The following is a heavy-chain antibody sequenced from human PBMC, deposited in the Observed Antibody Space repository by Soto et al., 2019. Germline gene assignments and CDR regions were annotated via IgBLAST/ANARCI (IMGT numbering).Heavy chain of an antibody. CDR2: IYPGDSDT. Sequence: PGESLKISCKGSGYSFTSYWIGWVRQMPGKGLEWMGIIYPGDSDTRYSPSFQGQVTISADKSISTAYLQWSSLKASDTAMYYCARATIAAAGAGLNWFDPWGQGTLVTVSS. CDR1: GYSFTSYW. D-gene: IGHD6-13*01. V-gene: IGHV5-51*01. J-gene: IGHJ5*02. CDR3: ARATIAAAGAGLNWFDP.